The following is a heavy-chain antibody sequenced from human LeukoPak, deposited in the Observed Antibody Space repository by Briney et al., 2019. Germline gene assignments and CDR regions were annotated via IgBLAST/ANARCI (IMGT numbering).Heavy chain of an antibody. CDR2: ISSSSSYT. Sequence: KPGGSLRLSCAASGFTFSDYYMSWIRQAPGKGLEWVSYISSSSSYTNYADSVKGRFTISRDNAKNSLYLQMNSLRAEDTAVCYCARDRALRYFDWLSQGPSNYYYGMDVWGQGTTVTVSS. J-gene: IGHJ6*02. CDR1: GFTFSDYY. CDR3: ARDRALRYFDWLSQGPSNYYYGMDV. D-gene: IGHD3-9*01. V-gene: IGHV3-11*05.